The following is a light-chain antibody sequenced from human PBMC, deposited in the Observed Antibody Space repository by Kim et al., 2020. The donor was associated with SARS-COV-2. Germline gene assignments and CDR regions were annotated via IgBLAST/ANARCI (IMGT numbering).Light chain of an antibody. V-gene: IGLV2-14*03. Sequence: QSALTQPASVSGSPGQSITISCTGGSSDIGAYNYVSWYQQHPGKAPKVMIFDVTKRPSGVSDRFSGSKSGNTASLTISGLQAQDEADYYCSSFTRSTLYVFGTGTKVTVL. CDR3: SSFTRSTLYV. CDR2: DVT. CDR1: SSDIGAYNY. J-gene: IGLJ1*01.